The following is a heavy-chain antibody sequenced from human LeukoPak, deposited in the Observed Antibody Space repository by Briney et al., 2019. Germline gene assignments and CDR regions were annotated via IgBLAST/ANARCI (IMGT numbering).Heavy chain of an antibody. J-gene: IGHJ4*02. CDR1: GFAFSSYW. D-gene: IGHD6-6*01. Sequence: GGSLRLSCIASGFAFSSYWITWFGQAPGKGLKWLANIKQDGGEKYYVDYVKGRLTISRDNTKNSLSLQMNSLRAEDTAVYYCARVGLAARPGVSSYWGQGTLVTVSS. CDR3: ARVGLAARPGVSSY. CDR2: IKQDGGEK. V-gene: IGHV3-7*01.